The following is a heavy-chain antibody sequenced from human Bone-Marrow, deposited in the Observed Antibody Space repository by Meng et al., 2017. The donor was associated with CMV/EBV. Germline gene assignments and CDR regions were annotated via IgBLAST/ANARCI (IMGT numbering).Heavy chain of an antibody. CDR1: GFTFSSYA. J-gene: IGHJ4*02. Sequence: SGFTFSSYAMSWVRQATGEEVEWVSAISGSGGSTYYADSVKGRFTISRDNSKNTLYLQMNSLRAEDTAVYYCAKDPLRSGSAGACDYWGQGTLVTVSS. CDR3: AKDPLRSGSAGACDY. CDR2: ISGSGGST. D-gene: IGHD5-12*01. V-gene: IGHV3-23*01.